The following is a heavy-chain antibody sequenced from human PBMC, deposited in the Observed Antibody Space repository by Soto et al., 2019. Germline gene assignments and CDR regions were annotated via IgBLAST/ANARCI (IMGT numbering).Heavy chain of an antibody. CDR2: ISYDESNK. Sequence: GGSLRLSCAASGFTFSSHAMHWVRQAPGKGLEWVAVISYDESNKYYADSVKGRFTIFRDDSNNTLYLHMNSLRAEDTAVYFCARVGLEKLYVYYGMDVWGQGTTVTVS. V-gene: IGHV3-30-3*01. D-gene: IGHD1-1*01. J-gene: IGHJ6*02. CDR1: GFTFSSHA. CDR3: ARVGLEKLYVYYGMDV.